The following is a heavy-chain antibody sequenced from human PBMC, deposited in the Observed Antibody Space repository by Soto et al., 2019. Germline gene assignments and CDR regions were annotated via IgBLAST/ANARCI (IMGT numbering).Heavy chain of an antibody. J-gene: IGHJ4*02. CDR1: GFIFTTNS. CDR3: ARDPPHGGTSSWDADS. CDR2: ISSSGTFK. D-gene: IGHD2-15*01. Sequence: EVRLVAYGGGLVKPGGSLRLYCVTSGFIFTTNSMNWVRQVPEKGLQWLSSISSSGTFKSYGDSVKGRFTISRDNAKNSLFLEMNNLRGEDTGLYYCARDPPHGGTSSWDADSWGPGTLVTVSS. V-gene: IGHV3-21*01.